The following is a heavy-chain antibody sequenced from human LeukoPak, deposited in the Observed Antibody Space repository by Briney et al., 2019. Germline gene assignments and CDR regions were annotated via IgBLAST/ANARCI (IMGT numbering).Heavy chain of an antibody. CDR3: ARWDVLGHNWFDP. V-gene: IGHV1-69*01. CDR2: ITPIFGTA. J-gene: IGHJ5*02. Sequence: SVKVSCKASGGTFSSYAISWVRQAPGQGLEWMGGITPIFGTANYAQKFQGRVTITADESTSTAYMELSSLRSEDTAVYCCARWDVLGHNWFDPWGQGTLVTVSS. CDR1: GGTFSSYA. D-gene: IGHD1-26*01.